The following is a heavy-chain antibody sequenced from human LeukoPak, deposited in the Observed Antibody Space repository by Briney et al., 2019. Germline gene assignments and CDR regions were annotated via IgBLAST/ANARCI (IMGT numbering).Heavy chain of an antibody. CDR2: ISYDGSNK. Sequence: GGSLRLSCAASGFTFSSYAMHWVRQAPGKGLEWVAVISYDGSNKYYADSVKGRFTISRDNSKNTLYLQINSLRAEDTAVYYCARVLGATAEGDYWGQGTLVTVSS. CDR1: GFTFSSYA. J-gene: IGHJ4*02. D-gene: IGHD1-26*01. V-gene: IGHV3-30-3*01. CDR3: ARVLGATAEGDY.